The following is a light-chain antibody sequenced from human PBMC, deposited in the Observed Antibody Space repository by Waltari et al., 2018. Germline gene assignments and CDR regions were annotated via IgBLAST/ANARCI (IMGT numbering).Light chain of an antibody. Sequence: QSALTQPASVSGSPGQSITISCTGTSSDVGGYNYVSWYQQHPANAPKLMIYDVSNRPSGFSNRFSGSKSGNTASLTISGLQAEDEADYYCSSYISSSTLELFGGGTSLTVL. CDR1: SSDVGGYNY. V-gene: IGLV2-14*03. CDR2: DVS. J-gene: IGLJ2*01. CDR3: SSYISSSTLEL.